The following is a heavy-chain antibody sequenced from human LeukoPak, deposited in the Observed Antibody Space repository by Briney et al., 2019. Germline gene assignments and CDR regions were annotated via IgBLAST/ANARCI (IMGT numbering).Heavy chain of an antibody. J-gene: IGHJ4*02. CDR1: GASISNYY. Sequence: KSSETLSLTCTVSGASISNYYWSWIRQTPEKGLEWMGHIHSSGGSSYYPSLKSRLTLLIDTSRNQLSLKLPSATAADAAVYFGARLGIYHDFWGQGALVTVSS. CDR3: ARLGIYHDF. CDR2: IHSSGGS. V-gene: IGHV4-4*09. D-gene: IGHD1-26*01.